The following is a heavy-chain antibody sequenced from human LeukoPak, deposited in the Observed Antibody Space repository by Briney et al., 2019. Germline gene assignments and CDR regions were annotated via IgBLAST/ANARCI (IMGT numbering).Heavy chain of an antibody. J-gene: IGHJ3*02. V-gene: IGHV3-23*01. CDR2: TNGGGVRP. CDR3: AKHQGAFQYFDWASDGFDI. CDR1: GGPFSGYF. Sequence: ETLSLTCAVYGGPFSGYFWSWVRQAPGKGLEWVSGTNGGGVRPQYADSVKGRFTVTRDNSKNTLYLQMNSLRAEDTALYYCAKHQGAFQYFDWASDGFDIWGQGTLVTVSS. D-gene: IGHD3-9*01.